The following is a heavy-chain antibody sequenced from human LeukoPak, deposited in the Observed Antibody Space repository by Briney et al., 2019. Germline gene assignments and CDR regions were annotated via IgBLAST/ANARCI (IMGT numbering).Heavy chain of an antibody. V-gene: IGHV1-46*01. Sequence: GASVKVSCKASGYTFTSYYMHWVRQAPGQGLEWMGIINPSGGSTSYAQKFQGRVTMTRDMSTSTVYMELSSLRSEDTAVYYCARVATIRGRLNWFDPWGQGTLVTVSS. CDR1: GYTFTSYY. CDR2: INPSGGST. J-gene: IGHJ5*02. D-gene: IGHD5-12*01. CDR3: ARVATIRGRLNWFDP.